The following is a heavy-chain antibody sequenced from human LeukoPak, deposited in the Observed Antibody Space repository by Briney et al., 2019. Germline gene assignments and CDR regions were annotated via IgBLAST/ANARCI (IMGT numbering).Heavy chain of an antibody. V-gene: IGHV3-74*01. J-gene: IGHJ5*02. CDR1: GFTFSSYW. Sequence: QTGGSLRLSCAPSGFTFSSYWMHWVRQAPGKGLVWVSRIKSDGSITSYADAVKGRFTISRDNAKNTLYLQMNSLRAEDTAVYYCAGSSGPNWFDPWGQGTRVTVSS. D-gene: IGHD3-22*01. CDR3: AGSSGPNWFDP. CDR2: IKSDGSIT.